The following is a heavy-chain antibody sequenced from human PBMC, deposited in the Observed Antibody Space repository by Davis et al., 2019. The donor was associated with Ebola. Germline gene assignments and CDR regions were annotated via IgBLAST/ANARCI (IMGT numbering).Heavy chain of an antibody. Sequence: GESLKISCAASGFLFSSYAMSWVRQAPGRGLEWVSSISASGGATFYADSVKGRIVMSRDNSNDTLYLRMNNLRAEDTAIYYCAEDLTSYYGSGDFFDYWGQGILVTVSS. CDR2: ISASGGAT. J-gene: IGHJ4*02. CDR1: GFLFSSYA. D-gene: IGHD3-10*01. V-gene: IGHV3-23*01. CDR3: AEDLTSYYGSGDFFDY.